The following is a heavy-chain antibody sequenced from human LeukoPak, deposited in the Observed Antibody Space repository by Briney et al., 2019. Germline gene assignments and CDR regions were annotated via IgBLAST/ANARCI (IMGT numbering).Heavy chain of an antibody. CDR2: INDSGST. D-gene: IGHD3-22*01. J-gene: IGHJ4*02. CDR3: ARGLDYYDSSGYRLPALGY. V-gene: IGHV4-34*01. CDR1: GGSFSGYY. Sequence: SETLSLTCAVYGGSFSGYYWSWIRQPPGKGLEGVGEINDSGSTNYNPSLKSRVTISVDTDENQFGLELSAVRAADPAVDYCARGLDYYDSSGYRLPALGYWGQGTLVTVSS.